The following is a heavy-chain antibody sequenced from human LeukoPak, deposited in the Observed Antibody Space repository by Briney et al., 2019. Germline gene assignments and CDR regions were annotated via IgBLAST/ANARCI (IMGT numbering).Heavy chain of an antibody. V-gene: IGHV3-30*18. D-gene: IGHD3-10*01. Sequence: GGSLRLSCAASGFTFSSYGMHWVRQAPGKGLEWVAVISYDGSNKYYADSVKGRFTISRDNSKNTLYLQLSNLRVEDTTVYYCTKDQRRYYFGSGSYFFGTFDYWGQGILVTVSS. CDR2: ISYDGSNK. CDR1: GFTFSSYG. J-gene: IGHJ4*02. CDR3: TKDQRRYYFGSGSYFFGTFDY.